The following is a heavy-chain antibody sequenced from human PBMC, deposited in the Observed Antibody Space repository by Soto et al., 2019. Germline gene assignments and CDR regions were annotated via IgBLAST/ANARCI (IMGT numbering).Heavy chain of an antibody. D-gene: IGHD5-18*01. CDR2: ISYSGTT. V-gene: IGHV4-30-4*01. CDR1: GDSISSNNNY. J-gene: IGHJ5*02. Sequence: QVQLQESGPGLVKPSQTLSLTCTVSGDSISSNNNYWSWIRQPPGEGLEWIGFISYSGTTSYSPSLKRRVXXXLXXSKNQFSLSLSSVTAADTAVYYCARGRGYSYGLDPWGQGTLVTVSS. CDR3: ARGRGYSYGLDP.